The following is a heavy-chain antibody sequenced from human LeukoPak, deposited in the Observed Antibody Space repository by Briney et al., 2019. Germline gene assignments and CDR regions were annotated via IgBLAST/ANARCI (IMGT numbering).Heavy chain of an antibody. Sequence: PSQTLSLTCTVSGGSISSGGYYWSWIRQHPGKGLEWIGYIYYSGSTYYNPSLKSRVTISVDTSKNQFSLKLSSVTAADTAVYYCASSTYYDFWSGYPFDYWGRGTLVTVSS. V-gene: IGHV4-31*03. CDR1: GGSISSGGYY. J-gene: IGHJ4*02. CDR3: ASSTYYDFWSGYPFDY. D-gene: IGHD3-3*01. CDR2: IYYSGST.